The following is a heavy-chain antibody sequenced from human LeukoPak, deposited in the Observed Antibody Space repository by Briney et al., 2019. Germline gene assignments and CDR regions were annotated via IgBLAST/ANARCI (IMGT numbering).Heavy chain of an antibody. Sequence: ASVKVSCKVSGYTLTELSLHWVRQAPGKGLEWMGRFDPEDGETISARTFQGRVTITRDTFTSTVYMVMSSVRSVETAVYYCARAYGSGSYTLLFFDYWGQGTLGTVSS. CDR2: FDPEDGET. V-gene: IGHV1-24*01. J-gene: IGHJ4*02. CDR1: GYTLTELS. D-gene: IGHD3-10*01. CDR3: ARAYGSGSYTLLFFDY.